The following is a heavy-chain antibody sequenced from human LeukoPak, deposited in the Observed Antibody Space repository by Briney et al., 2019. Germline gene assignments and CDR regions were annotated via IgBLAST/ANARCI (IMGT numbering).Heavy chain of an antibody. D-gene: IGHD4-17*01. CDR3: ARHGANYGDYGWFDP. CDR2: IDPSDSYT. J-gene: IGHJ5*02. Sequence: GASLKISCKGSGYSFTSYWISWVRQVPGKGLEWMGRIDPSDSYTNYSPSFQGHVTISADKSISTAYLQWSSLKASDTAMYYCARHGANYGDYGWFDPWGQGTLVTVSS. V-gene: IGHV5-10-1*01. CDR1: GYSFTSYW.